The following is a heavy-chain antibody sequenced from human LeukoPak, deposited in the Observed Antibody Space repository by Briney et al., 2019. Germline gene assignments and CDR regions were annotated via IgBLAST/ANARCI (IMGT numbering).Heavy chain of an antibody. Sequence: GGSLRLSCATSGFTFSRYAMHWVRQAPGKGLEWVAFIWYDGSNKYYTDSVKGRFTISRDNSKNTLYLQMNSLRAEDTAVYYCAGDRATSYFDYWGQGALVTISS. D-gene: IGHD1-26*01. V-gene: IGHV3-33*08. J-gene: IGHJ4*02. CDR3: AGDRATSYFDY. CDR1: GFTFSRYA. CDR2: IWYDGSNK.